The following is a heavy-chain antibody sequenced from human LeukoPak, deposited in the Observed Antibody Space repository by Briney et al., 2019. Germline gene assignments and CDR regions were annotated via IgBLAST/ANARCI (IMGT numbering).Heavy chain of an antibody. J-gene: IGHJ6*03. CDR3: ARGRNYDILTGSHYYMDV. D-gene: IGHD3-9*01. CDR2: IIPIFGTA. Sequence: SVKVSCKASGGTFSSYAISWVRQAPGQGLEWMGRIIPIFGTANYAQKFQGRVTITTDESTSTAYMELSSLRSEDTAVYYCARGRNYDILTGSHYYMDVWGKGTTITVSS. V-gene: IGHV1-69*05. CDR1: GGTFSSYA.